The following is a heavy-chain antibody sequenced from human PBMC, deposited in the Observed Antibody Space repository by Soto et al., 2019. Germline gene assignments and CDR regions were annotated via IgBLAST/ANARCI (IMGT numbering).Heavy chain of an antibody. J-gene: IGHJ4*02. D-gene: IGHD4-17*01. Sequence: SETLSLTCTVSGGSISSYYWSWIRQPPGKGLEWIGYIYYSGSTNYNPSLKSRVTISVDTSKNQFSLKLSSVTAADTAVYYCARDGDDYGDYGAYFDYWGQGTLVTVSS. V-gene: IGHV4-59*01. CDR3: ARDGDDYGDYGAYFDY. CDR1: GGSISSYY. CDR2: IYYSGST.